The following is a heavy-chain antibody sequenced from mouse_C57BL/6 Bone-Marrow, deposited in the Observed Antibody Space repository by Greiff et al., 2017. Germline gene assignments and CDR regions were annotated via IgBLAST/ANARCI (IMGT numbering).Heavy chain of an antibody. V-gene: IGHV1-15*01. J-gene: IGHJ2*01. D-gene: IGHD2-2*01. CDR2: IDPETGGT. CDR3: TRRGGVTSYFDC. CDR1: GYTFTDYE. Sequence: QVQLQQSGAELVRPGASVTLSCKASGYTFTDYEMHWVKQTPVHGLEWIGAIDPETGGTAYNQKFKGKAILTADKSTSTAYMELRSLTSEDSAVYYCTRRGGVTSYFDCWGQGTTLTVAS.